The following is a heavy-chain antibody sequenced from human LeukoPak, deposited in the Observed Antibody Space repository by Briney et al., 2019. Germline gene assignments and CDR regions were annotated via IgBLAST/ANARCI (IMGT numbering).Heavy chain of an antibody. D-gene: IGHD3-22*01. V-gene: IGHV3-15*01. Sequence: GGSLRLSCVASGFTCSNAWISWVRQAPGKGLEWVGRIKSKTEGGTTDYAAPVKGRFTISRDDSKNTLYLQMNSLKTEDTAVYYCTTCFSGDYYDSSGYLPRDAFDIWGQRTMVIVSS. CDR2: IKSKTEGGTT. CDR3: TTCFSGDYYDSSGYLPRDAFDI. CDR1: GFTCSNAW. J-gene: IGHJ3*02.